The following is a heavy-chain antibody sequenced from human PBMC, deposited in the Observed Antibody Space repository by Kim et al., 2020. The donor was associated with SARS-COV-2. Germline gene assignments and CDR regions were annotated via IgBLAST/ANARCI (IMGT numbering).Heavy chain of an antibody. CDR1: GGPISSYY. D-gene: IGHD3-3*01. CDR3: ARLRFLEWLDPGPKFDP. V-gene: IGHV4-59*08. Sequence: SETLSLTCTVSGGPISSYYWSWIRQPPGKGLEWIGYIYYSGSTNYNPSLKSRVTISVDTSKNQFSLKLSSVTAADTAVYYCARLRFLEWLDPGPKFDPWGQGTLVTVSS. CDR2: IYYSGST. J-gene: IGHJ5*02.